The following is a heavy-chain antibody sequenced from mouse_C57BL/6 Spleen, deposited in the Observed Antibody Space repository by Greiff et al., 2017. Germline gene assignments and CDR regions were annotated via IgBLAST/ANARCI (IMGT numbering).Heavy chain of an antibody. D-gene: IGHD2-5*01. CDR3: ARYSNYDAMDY. CDR1: GFTFSDYY. CDR2: INYDGSST. J-gene: IGHJ4*01. V-gene: IGHV5-16*01. Sequence: EVNVVESEGGLVQPGSSMKLSCTASGFTFSDYYMAWVRQVPEKGLEWVANINYDGSSTYYLDSLKSRFIISRDNAKNILYLQMSSLKSEDTATYYCARYSNYDAMDYWGQGTSVTVSS.